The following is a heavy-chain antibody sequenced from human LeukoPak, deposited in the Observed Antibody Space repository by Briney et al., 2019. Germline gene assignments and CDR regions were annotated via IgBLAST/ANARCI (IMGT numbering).Heavy chain of an antibody. D-gene: IGHD2-15*01. CDR3: ARRYYCSGGSCYSVIIVGAFDI. Sequence: SVKVSCKASGGTFSSYAISWVRQAPGRGLEWMGGIIPIFGTANYAQKFQGRVTITTDESTSTAYMELSSLRSEDTAVYYCARRYYCSGGSCYSVIIVGAFDIWGQGTMVTVSS. J-gene: IGHJ3*02. V-gene: IGHV1-69*05. CDR1: GGTFSSYA. CDR2: IIPIFGTA.